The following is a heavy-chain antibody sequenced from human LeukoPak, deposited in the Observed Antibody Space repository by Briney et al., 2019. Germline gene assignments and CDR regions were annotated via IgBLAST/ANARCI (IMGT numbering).Heavy chain of an antibody. J-gene: IGHJ4*02. CDR3: ARSFLAATEAY. D-gene: IGHD6-25*01. Sequence: GGSLRLSCAASGVTFSSYAMSWVRQAPGKGLEWVSAISGSGGSTYYADSVKGRFTVSRDNSKNTLYLQMNSLRAEDTAVYYCARSFLAATEAYWGQGTLVTVSS. CDR2: ISGSGGST. CDR1: GVTFSSYA. V-gene: IGHV3-23*01.